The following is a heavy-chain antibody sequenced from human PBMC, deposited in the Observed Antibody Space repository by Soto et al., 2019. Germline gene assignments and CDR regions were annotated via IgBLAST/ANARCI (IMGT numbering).Heavy chain of an antibody. D-gene: IGHD3-10*01. J-gene: IGHJ4*02. Sequence: EVQLVESGGGLVQPGGSLRLSCAASGFSFSSYWMHWVRQGPGRGLVWVSRINSDGSSTSYADAVKGRFTISRDNAKNTLFLQMSRLRAEDTAVYYCTRDHYSYFDYWGQGTLATVSS. CDR3: TRDHYSYFDY. CDR1: GFSFSSYW. CDR2: INSDGSST. V-gene: IGHV3-74*01.